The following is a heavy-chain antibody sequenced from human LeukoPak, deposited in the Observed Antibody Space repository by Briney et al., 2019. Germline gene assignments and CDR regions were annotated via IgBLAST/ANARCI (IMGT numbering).Heavy chain of an antibody. Sequence: GGSLRLSCAASGFSFTFYGMSWVRQAPGKGLEWVSVISPSGDKTYYADSVKGRFTISRDNAKNSLYLQMNSLRAEDTAVYYCARDPMGHPFYFDYWGQGTLVTVSS. D-gene: IGHD3-10*01. V-gene: IGHV3-23*01. CDR2: ISPSGDKT. CDR1: GFSFTFYG. CDR3: ARDPMGHPFYFDY. J-gene: IGHJ4*02.